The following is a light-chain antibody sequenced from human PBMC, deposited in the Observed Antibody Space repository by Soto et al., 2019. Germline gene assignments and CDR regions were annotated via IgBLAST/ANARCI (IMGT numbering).Light chain of an antibody. J-gene: IGKJ3*01. CDR1: QSVNNF. CDR3: QQRGSWPAT. CDR2: DDS. Sequence: EILLTRSPASVSLSPGESGTLSCRASQSVNNFFAWYQQKTGQAPRPLIYDDSYRAPGIPDRFSGSGSGTDLNLTISRLEAEDSAVYYCQQRGSWPATCGPGTKVDIK. V-gene: IGKV3-11*01.